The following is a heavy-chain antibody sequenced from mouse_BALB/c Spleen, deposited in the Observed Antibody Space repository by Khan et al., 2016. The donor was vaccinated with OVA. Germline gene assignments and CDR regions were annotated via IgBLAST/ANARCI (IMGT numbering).Heavy chain of an antibody. CDR1: GYSITSGYG. V-gene: IGHV3-2*02. CDR3: ARTARIKY. Sequence: EVQLQESGPGLVKPSQSLSLTCTVTGYSITSGYGWNWIRQFPGNKLEWTGYISYSGSTNYNPSIKSRISITRDTSKNQFFLQLNSVTTEDTATYYCARTARIKYWGQGTTLTVSS. J-gene: IGHJ2*01. CDR2: ISYSGST. D-gene: IGHD1-2*01.